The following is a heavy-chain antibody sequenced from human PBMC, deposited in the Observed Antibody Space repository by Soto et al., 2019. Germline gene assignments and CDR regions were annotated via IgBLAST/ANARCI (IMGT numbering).Heavy chain of an antibody. J-gene: IGHJ6*02. CDR3: VKDQGVLRFYGMDV. Sequence: GGSLRVSCSASGFTFSSYAMQWVRQAPGKGLEYVSAISSNGGSTYYADSVKGRFTISRDNSKNTLYLQMSSLRAEDTAVYYGVKDQGVLRFYGMDVWGQGTTVTVSS. CDR1: GFTFSSYA. CDR2: ISSNGGST. D-gene: IGHD3-3*01. V-gene: IGHV3-64D*06.